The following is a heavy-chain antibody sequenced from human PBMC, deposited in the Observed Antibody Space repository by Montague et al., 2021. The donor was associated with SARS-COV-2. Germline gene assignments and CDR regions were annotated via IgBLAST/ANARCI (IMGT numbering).Heavy chain of an antibody. CDR2: IYYSGST. Sequence: SETLSLTCIVSGGSVSSGSYYWSWIRQPPGKGLEWIGYIYYSGSTNYNPSLKGRVTISVDTSKNQFSLKLSSVTAADTAVYYCARDPRRITIFGVVTRYGMDVWGQGTTVTVSS. CDR1: GGSVSSGSYY. D-gene: IGHD3-3*01. J-gene: IGHJ6*02. V-gene: IGHV4-61*01. CDR3: ARDPRRITIFGVVTRYGMDV.